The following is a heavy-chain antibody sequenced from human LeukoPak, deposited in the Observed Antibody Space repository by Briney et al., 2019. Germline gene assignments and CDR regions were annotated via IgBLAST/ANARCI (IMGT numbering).Heavy chain of an antibody. D-gene: IGHD6-13*01. CDR3: ARSTGIAAAGIPTVDDY. CDR1: GFTFSSYS. V-gene: IGHV3-21*01. CDR2: ISSSSSYI. Sequence: GPLRPSCAASGFTFSSYSMNWVRQAPGKVLEWVSTISSSSSYIYYADSVKGRFTISRDNAKNSLYLQMNSLRAEDTAVYYCARSTGIAAAGIPTVDDYWGQGTLVTVSS. J-gene: IGHJ4*02.